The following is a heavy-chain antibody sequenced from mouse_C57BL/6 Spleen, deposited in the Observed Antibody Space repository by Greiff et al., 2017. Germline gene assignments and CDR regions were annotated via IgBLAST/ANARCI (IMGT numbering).Heavy chain of an antibody. J-gene: IGHJ2*01. CDR1: GFTFSSYA. Sequence: EVMLVESGEGLVKPGGSLKLSCAASGFTFSSYAMSWVRQTPEKRLEWVAYISSGGDYIYYADTVKGRFTISRDNARNTLYLQMSSLKSEDTAMYYCTRDPGQHYGNYGGSFDYWGQGTTLTVSS. CDR2: ISSGGDYI. D-gene: IGHD2-1*01. CDR3: TRDPGQHYGNYGGSFDY. V-gene: IGHV5-9-1*02.